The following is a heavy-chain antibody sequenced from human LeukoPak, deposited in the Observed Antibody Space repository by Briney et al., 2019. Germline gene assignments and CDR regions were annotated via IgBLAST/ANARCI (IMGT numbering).Heavy chain of an antibody. D-gene: IGHD6-13*01. CDR3: ARSFGQQLVRREFDY. V-gene: IGHV4-31*03. Sequence: SETLSLTCTVSGGSISSGGYYWRWIRQHPGKGLEWIGYIYYSGSTYYNPSLKSRVTISVDTSKNQFSLKLSSVTAADTAVYYCARSFGQQLVRREFDYWGQGTLVTVSS. CDR2: IYYSGST. CDR1: GGSISSGGYY. J-gene: IGHJ4*01.